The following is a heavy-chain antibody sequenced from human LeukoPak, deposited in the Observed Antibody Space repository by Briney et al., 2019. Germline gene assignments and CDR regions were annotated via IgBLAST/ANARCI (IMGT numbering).Heavy chain of an antibody. J-gene: IGHJ4*02. V-gene: IGHV1-18*01. CDR2: ISAYNGNT. CDR3: ARDKSLYYYDSSGPLSDY. D-gene: IGHD3-22*01. Sequence: ASVKVSCKASGYTFTSYGMSWVRQAPGQGLEWMGWISAYNGNTNYAQKLQGRVTMTTDTSTSTAYMELRSLRSDDTAVYYCARDKSLYYYDSSGPLSDYWGQGTLVTVSS. CDR1: GYTFTSYG.